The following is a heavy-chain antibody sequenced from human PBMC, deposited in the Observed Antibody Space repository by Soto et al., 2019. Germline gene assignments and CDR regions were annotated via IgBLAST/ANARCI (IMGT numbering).Heavy chain of an antibody. V-gene: IGHV1-69*01. D-gene: IGHD6-13*01. CDR2: LIPIFGTA. CDR3: ASQRRLRGEYISGWYWFDH. Sequence: QVQLVQSGAEVKKPGSSVKVSCKASGGTFSSYAIIWVRQAPGQGREWMGGLIPIFGTANYAQKFQGRVTITADESTSEAYMELSSLRSEDTAVYDCASQRRLRGEYISGWYWFDHWGQGTLVTVSS. J-gene: IGHJ5*02. CDR1: GGTFSSYA.